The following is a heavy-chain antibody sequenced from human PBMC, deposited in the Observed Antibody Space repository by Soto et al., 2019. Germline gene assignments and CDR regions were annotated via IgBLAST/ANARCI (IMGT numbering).Heavy chain of an antibody. CDR1: GYTFTSYA. CDR3: ARDFWSGYSDYYYYYMDV. CDR2: INAGNGNT. V-gene: IGHV1-3*01. D-gene: IGHD3-3*01. Sequence: ASVKVSCKASGYTFTSYAMHWVRQAPGQRLEWMGWINAGNGNTKYSQKFQGRVTITRDTSASTAYMELSSLRSEDTAVYYCARDFWSGYSDYYYYYMDVWGKGTTVTVSS. J-gene: IGHJ6*03.